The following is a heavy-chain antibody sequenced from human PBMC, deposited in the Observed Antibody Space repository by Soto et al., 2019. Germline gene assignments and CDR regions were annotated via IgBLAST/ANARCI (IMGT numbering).Heavy chain of an antibody. Sequence: GGSLRLSCAASGFTFSNYWIHWVRQAPGKGLVWVSRIKSDGSITNYTDSVKGRFTISRDNAKNTVYVEMNSLRAEDTAVYYCARGGRGGYYKDAWGKGTTVTVSS. CDR2: IKSDGSIT. D-gene: IGHD3-10*01. CDR1: GFTFSNYW. V-gene: IGHV3-74*01. CDR3: ARGGRGGYYKDA. J-gene: IGHJ6*03.